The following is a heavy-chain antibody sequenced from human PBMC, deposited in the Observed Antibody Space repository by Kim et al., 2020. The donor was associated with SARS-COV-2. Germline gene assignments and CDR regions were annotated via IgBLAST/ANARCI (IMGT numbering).Heavy chain of an antibody. V-gene: IGHV3-21*01. CDR2: ISSRSDYI. J-gene: IGHJ6*02. CDR3: AIDCCCSDVRCQYYYGMDV. D-gene: IGHD2-15*01. CDR1: DFSFTTYS. Sequence: GGSLRLSCAASDFSFTTYSMNWVRQAPGKGLEWVASISSRSDYIHYADSLKGRFTIFRDNADNSLYLQMNNLRVEDTALYYCAIDCCCSDVRCQYYYGMDVWGQGTTVTVSS.